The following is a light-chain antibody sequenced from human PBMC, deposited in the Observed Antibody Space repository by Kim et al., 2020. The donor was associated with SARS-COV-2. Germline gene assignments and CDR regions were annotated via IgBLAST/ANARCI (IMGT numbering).Light chain of an antibody. V-gene: IGLV2-14*03. CDR3: SSFTSITSYV. J-gene: IGLJ1*01. CDR1: NSDIGAYNY. Sequence: QSALTQPASVSGSPGQSITISCTGTNSDIGAYNYVSWYQQYPGKAPKLMIYDVSKRPSGVSNRFSGSKSGNTASLTISGLQTEDEAHYYCSSFTSITSYVFGPGTKVTVL. CDR2: DVS.